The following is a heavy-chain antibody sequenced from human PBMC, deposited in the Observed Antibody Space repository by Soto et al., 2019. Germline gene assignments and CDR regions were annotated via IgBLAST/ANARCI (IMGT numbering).Heavy chain of an antibody. CDR1: GDSFISYW. J-gene: IGHJ4*02. CDR2: IYPGDSDT. Sequence: PGEFLKISCKGSGDSFISYWIGWVRQMPGKGLEWMGIIYPGDSDTRYSPSFQGQVTISADKSISTAYLQWSSLKASDTAMYYCARQQSAAGTWLVDYWGQGTLVTVSS. CDR3: ARQQSAAGTWLVDY. V-gene: IGHV5-51*01. D-gene: IGHD6-13*01.